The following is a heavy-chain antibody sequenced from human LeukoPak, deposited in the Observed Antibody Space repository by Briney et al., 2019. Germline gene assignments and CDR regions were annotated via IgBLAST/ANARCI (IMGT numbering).Heavy chain of an antibody. J-gene: IGHJ6*03. V-gene: IGHV4-59*01. CDR3: AREVGATRSLYYYYYMDV. Sequence: PSETLSLTCTVSGGSISSYYWRWIRQSPGKGLEWSGYIYYSGRTSYNPSLKRRVTIPVEKCKKQLSLKVRSVDGGDKAVYFLAREVGATRSLYYYYYMDVWGKGTTVTVSS. CDR1: GGSISSYY. D-gene: IGHD1-26*01. CDR2: IYYSGRT.